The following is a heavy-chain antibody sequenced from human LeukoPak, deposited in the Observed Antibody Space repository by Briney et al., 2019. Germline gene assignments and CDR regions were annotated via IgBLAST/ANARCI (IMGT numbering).Heavy chain of an antibody. CDR1: GFTFSSYS. V-gene: IGHV3-21*01. D-gene: IGHD6-13*01. J-gene: IGHJ5*02. CDR3: ARAGSSSWYPTPNWFDP. Sequence: GGSLRLSCAASGFTFSSYSTNWVRQAPGKGLEWVSSISSSSSYIYYADSVKGRFTISRDNAKNSLYLQMNSLRAEDTAVYYCARAGSSSWYPTPNWFDPWGQGTLVTVSS. CDR2: ISSSSSYI.